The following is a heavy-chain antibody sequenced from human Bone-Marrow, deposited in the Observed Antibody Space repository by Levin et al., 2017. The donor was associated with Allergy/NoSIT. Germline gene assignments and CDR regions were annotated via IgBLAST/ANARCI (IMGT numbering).Heavy chain of an antibody. CDR1: GFSFAGSG. J-gene: IGHJ4*02. D-gene: IGHD4/OR15-4a*01. CDR3: ANSPEVLLDFDY. V-gene: IGHV3-30*18. CDR2: ISNDGNKK. Sequence: LSLTCAASGFSFAGSGMHWIRQAPGKGLEWVAVISNDGNKKYYADSVKGRFTISRDNSKNTLYLQMNGLRPEDTAVYYCANSPEVLLDFDYWGQGTLVTVSS.